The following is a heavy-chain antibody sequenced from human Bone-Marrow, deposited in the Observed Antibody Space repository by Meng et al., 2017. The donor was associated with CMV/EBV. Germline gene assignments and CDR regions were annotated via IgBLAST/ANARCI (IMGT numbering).Heavy chain of an antibody. CDR1: GFTFSSYS. Sequence: LKISCAASGFTFSSYSMNWVRQAPGKGLEWVSSISSSSSYIYYADSVKGRFTISRDNAKNSLYLQMNSLRAEDTAVYYCARTLWRHADYWGQGTLVTVSS. D-gene: IGHD5-18*01. CDR3: ARTLWRHADY. CDR2: ISSSSSYI. V-gene: IGHV3-21*01. J-gene: IGHJ4*02.